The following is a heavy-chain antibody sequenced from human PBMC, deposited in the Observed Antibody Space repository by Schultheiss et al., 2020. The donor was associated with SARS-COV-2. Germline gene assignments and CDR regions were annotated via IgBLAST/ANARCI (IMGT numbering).Heavy chain of an antibody. Sequence: GGSLRLSCAASGFTFSDYAMHWVRQAPGKGLEWVSAISGSGGSTYYADSVKGRFTISRDNSKNTLYLQMNSLRAEDTAVYYCARDRGTEPSFFSLRYYGMDVWGQGTTVTVSS. J-gene: IGHJ6*02. CDR3: ARDRGTEPSFFSLRYYGMDV. CDR2: ISGSGGST. D-gene: IGHD1-14*01. CDR1: GFTFSDYA. V-gene: IGHV3-23*01.